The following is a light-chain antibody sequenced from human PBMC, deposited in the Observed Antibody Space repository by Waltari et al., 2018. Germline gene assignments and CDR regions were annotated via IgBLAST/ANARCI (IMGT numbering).Light chain of an antibody. Sequence: EIVLTQSXXTXSXSPXXRATXTCRATQSVSSYLAWYQQGPGQAPRLLIYDASIRATGIPARFTGSGSETDFTLTISSLEPEDFAVYYCQQRSKWPLTFGGGTKVEIK. J-gene: IGKJ4*01. CDR3: QQRSKWPLT. CDR1: QSVSSY. V-gene: IGKV3-11*01. CDR2: DAS.